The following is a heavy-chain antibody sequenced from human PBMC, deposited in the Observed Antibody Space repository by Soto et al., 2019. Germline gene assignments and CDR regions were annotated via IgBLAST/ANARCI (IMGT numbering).Heavy chain of an antibody. CDR2: ISPKSGGT. CDR1: GYTFTGYY. CDR3: ARPPGYISDWYYFDL. Sequence: QVQLVQSGAEVKKPGASVKVSCEASGYTFTGYYMHWVRQAPGQGFEWMGRISPKSGGTNYAQKFQGRVTMTWDTSLNTAYMELSSLISEDTAVYYCARPPGYISDWYYFDLWGQGTPVTVSS. J-gene: IGHJ4*02. V-gene: IGHV1-2*02. D-gene: IGHD6-19*01.